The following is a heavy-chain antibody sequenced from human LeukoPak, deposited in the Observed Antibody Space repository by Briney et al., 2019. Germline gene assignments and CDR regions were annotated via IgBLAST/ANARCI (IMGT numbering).Heavy chain of an antibody. Sequence: SETLSLTCAVYGGSFCGYYWSWIRQPPGKGLEWIGEINHSGSTNYNPSLKSRVTISVDTSKNQFSLKLSSVTAADTAVYYCARAIRTRSPPMVPPAGFDPWGQGTLVTVSS. CDR2: INHSGST. CDR3: ARAIRTRSPPMVPPAGFDP. V-gene: IGHV4-34*01. J-gene: IGHJ5*02. CDR1: GGSFCGYY. D-gene: IGHD3-10*01.